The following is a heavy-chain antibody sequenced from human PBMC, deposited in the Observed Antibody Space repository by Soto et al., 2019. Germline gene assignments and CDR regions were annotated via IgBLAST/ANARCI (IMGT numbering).Heavy chain of an antibody. J-gene: IGHJ6*02. CDR3: ARDCPELQRQYYYGMDV. CDR1: VYSVSSNSAA. V-gene: IGHV6-1*01. Sequence: SQTLSLTCAMSVYSVSSNSAAWNWIIQSPSRGLEWLGRTYYRSKWYNDYAVSVKSRITINPDTSKNQFSLQLNSVTPEDTAVYYCARDCPELQRQYYYGMDVWGLGPTGNVSS. CDR2: TYYRSKWYN. D-gene: IGHD1-7*01.